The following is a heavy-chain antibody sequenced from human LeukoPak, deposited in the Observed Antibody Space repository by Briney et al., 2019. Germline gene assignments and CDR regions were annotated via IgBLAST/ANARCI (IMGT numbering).Heavy chain of an antibody. CDR1: GGSVSSGSYY. V-gene: IGHV3-43*02. Sequence: PSETLSLTCTVSGGSVSSGSYYWRWIRQPPGKGLEWVSLISGDGVSTFYADSVKGRFSISRDNSKNSLSLEMNSLRTEDTAMYYCARESGKFDYWGQGTLVAVSS. J-gene: IGHJ4*02. CDR3: ARESGKFDY. CDR2: ISGDGVST.